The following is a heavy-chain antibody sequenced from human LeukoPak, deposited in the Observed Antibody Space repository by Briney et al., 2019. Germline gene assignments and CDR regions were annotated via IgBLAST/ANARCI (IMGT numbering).Heavy chain of an antibody. Sequence: SETLSLTCTVSGGSISSYYWSWIRQPPGKGLEWIGYIYYGGSTNYNPSLKSRVTISVDTSKNQFSLKLSSVTAADTAVYYCARTNEYSSSFDYWGQGTLVTVSS. D-gene: IGHD6-6*01. CDR3: ARTNEYSSSFDY. V-gene: IGHV4-59*01. CDR1: GGSISSYY. CDR2: IYYGGST. J-gene: IGHJ4*02.